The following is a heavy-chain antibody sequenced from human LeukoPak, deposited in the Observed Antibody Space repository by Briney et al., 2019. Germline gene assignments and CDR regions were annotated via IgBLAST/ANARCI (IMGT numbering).Heavy chain of an antibody. Sequence: GGSLRLSCAASGFTFSSYWMSWVRQAPGKGLEWVANIKQDGSEKYYVDSVKGRFTFSRDNAKNSLYLQMNSLRAEDTAVYYCARGRSFGTLASIAARHGTDYFDYWGQGTLVTVSS. D-gene: IGHD6-6*01. CDR1: GFTFSSYW. J-gene: IGHJ4*02. V-gene: IGHV3-7*01. CDR2: IKQDGSEK. CDR3: ARGRSFGTLASIAARHGTDYFDY.